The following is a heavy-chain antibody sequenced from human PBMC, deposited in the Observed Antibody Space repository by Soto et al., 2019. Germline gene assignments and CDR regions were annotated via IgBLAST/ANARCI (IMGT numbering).Heavy chain of an antibody. Sequence: PVGSLRLSCAASGFTFSSYSMNWVRQAPGKGLEWVSSISSSSYIYYADSVKGRFTISRDNAKNSLYLQMNSLRAEDTAVYYCARAGVLLYDYWGQGTLVTVSS. CDR2: ISSSSYI. V-gene: IGHV3-21*01. J-gene: IGHJ4*02. D-gene: IGHD1-26*01. CDR1: GFTFSSYS. CDR3: ARAGVLLYDY.